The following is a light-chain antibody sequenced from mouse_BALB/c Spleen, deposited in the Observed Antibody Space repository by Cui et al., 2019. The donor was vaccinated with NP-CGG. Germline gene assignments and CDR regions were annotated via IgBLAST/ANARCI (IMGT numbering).Light chain of an antibody. V-gene: IGLV1*01. CDR3: ALWYSNHWV. J-gene: IGLJ1*01. CDR1: TGPITTNNY. CDR2: GTN. Sequence: QAVVTQLSAPTTSPGETVTLTCRSSTGPITTNNYANWVQEKPDHLFTGLIGGTNNRVPGVPARFSGSLIGDKAALTITGAQTEDEAIYFCALWYSNHWVFGGGTKLTVL.